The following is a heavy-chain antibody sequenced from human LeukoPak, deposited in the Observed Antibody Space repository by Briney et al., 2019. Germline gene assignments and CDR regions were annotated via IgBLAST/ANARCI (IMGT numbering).Heavy chain of an antibody. Sequence: PSETLSLTCTVSGVSISSHYWSWVRQPPGKGLEWVGYIYYSGSTNYNPSLKSRVTISVDTSKNQFSLKLSSVTAADTAVYYCAREITIFGVPNWFDPWGQGTLVTVSS. J-gene: IGHJ5*02. CDR2: IYYSGST. V-gene: IGHV4-59*11. CDR1: GVSISSHY. D-gene: IGHD3-3*01. CDR3: AREITIFGVPNWFDP.